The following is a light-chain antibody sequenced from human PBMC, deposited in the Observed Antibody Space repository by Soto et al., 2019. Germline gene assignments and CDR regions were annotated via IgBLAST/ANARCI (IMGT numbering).Light chain of an antibody. Sequence: DIQVTQSPPTLSASVGDRVTITCRASQTISTWMAWYQQKPGKAPKLLIYDASSLESGVPSRFSGSGSATEFTLTISSLQPDDFATYYCQQYNNYWTFGQGTKVDIK. CDR3: QQYNNYWT. J-gene: IGKJ1*01. V-gene: IGKV1-5*01. CDR2: DAS. CDR1: QTISTW.